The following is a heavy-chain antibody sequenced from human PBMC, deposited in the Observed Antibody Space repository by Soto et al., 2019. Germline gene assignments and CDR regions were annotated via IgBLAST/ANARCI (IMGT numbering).Heavy chain of an antibody. CDR2: INAGNRNT. Sequence: ASVKVSCKASGYTFTSYAMHWVRQAPGQRLEWMGWINAGNRNTKYSQKFQGRVTITRDTSASTAYMELSSLRSEDTAVYYCARGTYDFWSGYSGNGMDVWGQGTTVTVSS. CDR1: GYTFTSYA. D-gene: IGHD3-3*01. V-gene: IGHV1-3*01. J-gene: IGHJ6*02. CDR3: ARGTYDFWSGYSGNGMDV.